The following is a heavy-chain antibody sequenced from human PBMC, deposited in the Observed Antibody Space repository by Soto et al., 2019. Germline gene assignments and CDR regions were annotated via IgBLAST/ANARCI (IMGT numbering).Heavy chain of an antibody. CDR3: ARGVYYYGSGSCDY. D-gene: IGHD3-10*01. Sequence: QVQLQESGPGQVKPSQTLSLTCTVSGGSISSGDYYWSWIRQPPGKGLEWIGYIYYRGSTNYSPSLKSRVNMSVDPSKNQFSLKLTSVTAADTAVYYCARGVYYYGSGSCDYWGQGTLVTVSS. CDR2: IYYRGST. CDR1: GGSISSGDYY. J-gene: IGHJ4*02. V-gene: IGHV4-30-4*01.